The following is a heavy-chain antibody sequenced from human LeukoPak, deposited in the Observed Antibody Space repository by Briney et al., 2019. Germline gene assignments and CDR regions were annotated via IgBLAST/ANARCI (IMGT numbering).Heavy chain of an antibody. CDR1: GGSMSGFY. V-gene: IGHV4-59*01. D-gene: IGHD3-16*01. CDR2: IYYSGST. Sequence: SETLSLTCTVSGGSMSGFYWSWIRQPPGKGLEWIGYIYYSGSTNYNPSPQNRVIISVNTSKNQYSLQLRSVTTADTAVYYCATNAGRTWGIFDYWGQGTLVTVSS. CDR3: ATNAGRTWGIFDY. J-gene: IGHJ4*02.